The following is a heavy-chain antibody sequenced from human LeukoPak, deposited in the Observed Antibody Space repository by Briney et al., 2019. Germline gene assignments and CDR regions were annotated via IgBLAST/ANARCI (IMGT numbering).Heavy chain of an antibody. CDR1: GASISSGDYH. Sequence: SETLSLTCTVSGASISSGDYHWNWIRQPPGKGLEWIGFIHDSGSTYYNPSLKSRVSISRDMSKNQLSLMLSSVTAADTAVYYCARGFGAGNYYYGWFDPWGQGTLVSVSS. D-gene: IGHD3-10*01. V-gene: IGHV4-30-4*01. CDR3: ARGFGAGNYYYGWFDP. J-gene: IGHJ5*02. CDR2: IHDSGST.